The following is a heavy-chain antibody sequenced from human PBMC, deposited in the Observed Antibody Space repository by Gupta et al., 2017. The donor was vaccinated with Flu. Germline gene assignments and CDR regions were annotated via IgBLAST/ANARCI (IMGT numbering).Heavy chain of an antibody. Sequence: EVRLVQSGAEVKMPGESLKISCKTSGYKFDAFWIGWVRQTPGRGPEWMGLIYPGDSDIRYNPSFQGQVTISADKSSGTAYLQWDSLRASDTAMYFCSRETNLRTSNGGIWNYFESWGQGTLVTVSS. CDR1: GYKFDAFW. J-gene: IGHJ4*02. D-gene: IGHD4-11*01. V-gene: IGHV5-51*03. CDR3: SRETNLRTSNGGIWNYFES. CDR2: IYPGDSDI.